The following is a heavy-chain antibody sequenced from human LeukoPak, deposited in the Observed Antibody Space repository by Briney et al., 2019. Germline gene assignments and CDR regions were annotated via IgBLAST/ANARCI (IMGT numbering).Heavy chain of an antibody. J-gene: IGHJ4*02. Sequence: PSQTLSLTCTVSGGSISSGGYYWGWIRQPAGKGLEWIGSIYYSGSTYYNPSLKSRVTISVDTSKNQFSLKLSSVTAADTAVYYCARLGPIAVAGTFDYWGQGTLVTVSS. CDR3: ARLGPIAVAGTFDY. V-gene: IGHV4-39*01. CDR1: GGSISSGGYY. D-gene: IGHD6-19*01. CDR2: IYYSGST.